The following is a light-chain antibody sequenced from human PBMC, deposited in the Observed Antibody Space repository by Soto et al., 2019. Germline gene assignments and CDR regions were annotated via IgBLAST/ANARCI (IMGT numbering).Light chain of an antibody. V-gene: IGLV3-1*01. CDR3: QAWDSSTAHVV. J-gene: IGLJ2*01. CDR2: QDN. CDR1: KLGDKY. Sequence: SYELTQPPSVSVSPGQTASITCSGDKLGDKYACWYQQKPGQSPVLVIYQDNKRPSRIPERFSGSNSGNTATLTISGTQAMDEADYYCQAWDSSTAHVVFGGGTKVTVL.